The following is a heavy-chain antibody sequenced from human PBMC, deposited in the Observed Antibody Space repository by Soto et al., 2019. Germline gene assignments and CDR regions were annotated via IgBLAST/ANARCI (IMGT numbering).Heavy chain of an antibody. Sequence: AGGSLRLSCAASGFTFSSYEMNWVRQAPGKGLEWVSYISSSGSTIYYADSVKGRFTISRDNAKNSLYLQMNSLRAEDTAVYYCAICGGTTGGAFDIWGQGTMVTVSS. CDR2: ISSSGSTI. D-gene: IGHD1-1*01. J-gene: IGHJ3*02. CDR1: GFTFSSYE. V-gene: IGHV3-48*03. CDR3: AICGGTTGGAFDI.